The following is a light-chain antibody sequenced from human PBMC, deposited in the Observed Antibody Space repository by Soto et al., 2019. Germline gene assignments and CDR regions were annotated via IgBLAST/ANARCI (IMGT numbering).Light chain of an antibody. CDR2: GAS. J-gene: IGKJ2*01. CDR1: QSGSSSS. V-gene: IGKV3-20*01. CDR3: QQYGSSPPNT. Sequence: IVLTQAPGTLSLSPGERATLSCRASQSGSSSSLAWYQQKPGQAPRLLIYGASSRATGIPDRFSGSGSGTDFTLTIRRLEPEDFAVYYCQQYGSSPPNTFGQGTKLEIK.